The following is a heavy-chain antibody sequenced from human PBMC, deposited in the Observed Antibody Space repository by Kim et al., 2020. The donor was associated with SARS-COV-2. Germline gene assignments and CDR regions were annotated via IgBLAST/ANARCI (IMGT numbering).Heavy chain of an antibody. CDR3: ARRLGPTTPNFDY. Sequence: GGSLRLSCAASGFTFSGYGMSWVRQAPGKGLEWVSAVSDTGADRNYANSVKGRFTISRDNSKNTLYLQMNSLRDEDTTVYYCARRLGPTTPNFDYWGQGTLVTFSS. D-gene: IGHD1-26*01. CDR2: VSDTGADR. CDR1: GFTFSGYG. J-gene: IGHJ4*02. V-gene: IGHV3-23*01.